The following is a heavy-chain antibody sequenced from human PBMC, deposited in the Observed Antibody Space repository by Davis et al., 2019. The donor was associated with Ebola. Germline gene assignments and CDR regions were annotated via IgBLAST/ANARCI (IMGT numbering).Heavy chain of an antibody. Sequence: PGGSLRLSCKGSGYSFTSYWIGWVRQMPGKGLEWMGIIYPGDSDTRYSPSFQGQVTISADKSISTAYLQWSSLKASDTAMYYCATLWAYSSPPYGMDVWGQGTTVTVSS. V-gene: IGHV5-51*01. CDR3: ATLWAYSSPPYGMDV. CDR1: GYSFTSYW. J-gene: IGHJ6*02. D-gene: IGHD6-13*01. CDR2: IYPGDSDT.